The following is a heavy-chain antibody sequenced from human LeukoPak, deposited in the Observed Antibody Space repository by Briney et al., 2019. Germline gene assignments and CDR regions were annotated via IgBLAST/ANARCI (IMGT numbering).Heavy chain of an antibody. V-gene: IGHV1-18*01. J-gene: IGHJ4*02. D-gene: IGHD3-10*01. CDR3: ARDRPLRGLDY. CDR1: GYTFINYG. Sequence: ASVKVSCKASGYTFINYGISWVRQAPGQGLEWVGWISANNGDTNYPQKLQGRVTMTTDTSTSTAYMELRSLRSDDTAVYYCARDRPLRGLDYWCQGTLVTVSS. CDR2: ISANNGDT.